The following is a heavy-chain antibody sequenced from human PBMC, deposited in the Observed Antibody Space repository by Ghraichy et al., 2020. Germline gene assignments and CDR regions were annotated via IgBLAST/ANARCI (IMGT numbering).Heavy chain of an antibody. D-gene: IGHD2-2*01. V-gene: IGHV1-2*02. CDR3: ARARVVPAAIPIDY. Sequence: VSCKASGYTFTGYYMHWVRQAPGQGLEWMGWINPNSGGTNYAQKFQGRVTMTRDTSISTAYMELSRLRSDDTAVYYCARARVVPAAIPIDYWGQGTLVTVSS. J-gene: IGHJ4*02. CDR1: GYTFTGYY. CDR2: INPNSGGT.